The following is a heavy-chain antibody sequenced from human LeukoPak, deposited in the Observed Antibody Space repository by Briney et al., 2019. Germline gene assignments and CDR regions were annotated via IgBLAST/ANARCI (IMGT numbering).Heavy chain of an antibody. CDR2: ISANGGFI. D-gene: IGHD3-22*01. Sequence: GRSLRLSCAVSGFNFYDYAIHWVRQGPGKGLEWVAGISANGGFISYGESVKGRFTISRDNPRNSVFLQMNFLRAEDMAMYFCTKEVQRWHSYFYRPSYALDIWGQGTMVSVSS. V-gene: IGHV3-9*03. CDR1: GFNFYDYA. CDR3: TKEVQRWHSYFYRPSYALDI. J-gene: IGHJ3*02.